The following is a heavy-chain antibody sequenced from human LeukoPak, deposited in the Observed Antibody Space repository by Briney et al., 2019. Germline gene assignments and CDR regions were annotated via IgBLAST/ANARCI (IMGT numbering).Heavy chain of an antibody. CDR2: ISAYNGNT. D-gene: IGHD6-19*01. CDR1: GYTFTGYY. CDR3: ARESSSGSYYFDY. Sequence: ASVKVSCKASGYTFTGYYMHWVRQAPGQGLEWMGWISAYNGNTNYAQKLQGRVTMTTDTSTSTAYMELRSLRSDDTAVYYCARESSSGSYYFDYWGQGTLVTVSS. J-gene: IGHJ4*02. V-gene: IGHV1-18*04.